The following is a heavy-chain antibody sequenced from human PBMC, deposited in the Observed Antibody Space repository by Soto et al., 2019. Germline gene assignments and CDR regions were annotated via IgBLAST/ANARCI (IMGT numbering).Heavy chain of an antibody. CDR3: AKEDSGFSGYMDV. CDR1: GFTFYNHG. J-gene: IGHJ6*03. V-gene: IGHV3-9*01. CDR2: ITWSSDSM. D-gene: IGHD3-10*01. Sequence: EVPLVESGGGLVQPGRSLRLSCVASGFTFYNHGMHWVRQAPGRGLEWVSGITWSSDSMGYADSVKGRFTISRDNAKNSLSLQMNSLRPEDTALYYCAKEDSGFSGYMDVWGKGTTVSVSS.